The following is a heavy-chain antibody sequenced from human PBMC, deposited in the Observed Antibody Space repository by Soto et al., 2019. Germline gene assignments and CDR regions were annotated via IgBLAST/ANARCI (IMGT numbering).Heavy chain of an antibody. V-gene: IGHV4-31*03. CDR2: LYYSGST. CDR3: ARDAHDSSGYPEYFQH. Sequence: QVQLQESGPGLVKPSQTLSLTCTVSGGSISSGGYYWSWIRQHPGKGLEWIGYLYYSGSTYYNPSLKSRVTISVDTSKSQFSLKLSSVTAADTAVYYCARDAHDSSGYPEYFQHWGQGTLVTVSS. J-gene: IGHJ1*01. CDR1: GGSISSGGYY. D-gene: IGHD3-22*01.